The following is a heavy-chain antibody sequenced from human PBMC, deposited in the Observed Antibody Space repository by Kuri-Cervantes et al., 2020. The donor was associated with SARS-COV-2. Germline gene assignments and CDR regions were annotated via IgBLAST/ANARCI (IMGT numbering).Heavy chain of an antibody. V-gene: IGHV4-59*01. D-gene: IGHD3-3*01. CDR3: ARIGSYDFWSGYPSRPQYYYYYGMDV. CDR2: IYYSGNN. CDR1: GGSISSYY. Sequence: SETLSLTCTVSGGSISSYYWSWIRQPPGKGLEWIGYIYYSGNNNYNPSLKSRVTISVDTSKNQFSLKLSSVTAADTAVYYCARIGSYDFWSGYPSRPQYYYYYGMDVWGQGTTVTVSS. J-gene: IGHJ6*02.